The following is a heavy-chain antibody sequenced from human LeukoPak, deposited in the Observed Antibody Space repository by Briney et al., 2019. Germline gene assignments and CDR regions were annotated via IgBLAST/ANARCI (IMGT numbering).Heavy chain of an antibody. D-gene: IGHD5-24*01. CDR1: GGSISSHY. CDR2: IYNSGRI. J-gene: IGHJ4*02. CDR3: VGGRDGYVTSFDY. Sequence: SETLSLTCTVSGGSISSHYWSWIRQPPGKGLEWIGYIYNSGRINYNPSLKSRVTISLDTSKNQFSLKLSSVTAADTAVYYCVGGRDGYVTSFDYWGQGTLVTVSS. V-gene: IGHV4-59*11.